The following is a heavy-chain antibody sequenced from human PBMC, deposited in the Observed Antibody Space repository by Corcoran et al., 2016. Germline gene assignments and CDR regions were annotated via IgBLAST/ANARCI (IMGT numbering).Heavy chain of an antibody. CDR3: ARDIRARYSGSC. J-gene: IGHJ1*01. D-gene: IGHD1-26*01. Sequence: EVQLVESGGGLVKPGGSLRLSCAASGFTFSSYSMNWVRQAPGKGLEWVSSISSSSSYIYYADSVKGRFTISRDNAKNSLYLQMNSLRAEDTAVYYCARDIRARYSGSCWGQGTLVTVSS. CDR2: ISSSSSYI. V-gene: IGHV3-21*01. CDR1: GFTFSSYS.